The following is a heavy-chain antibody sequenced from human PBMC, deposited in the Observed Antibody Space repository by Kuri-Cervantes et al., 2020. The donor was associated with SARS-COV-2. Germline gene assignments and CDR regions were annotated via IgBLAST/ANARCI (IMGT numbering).Heavy chain of an antibody. J-gene: IGHJ3*02. CDR1: GGALNTYNW. D-gene: IGHD2-2*02. Sequence: SQTLSLTCVVSGGALNTYNWWTWVRLPPGKGLQWIGEIFHDGSTKFNPSLSLRGRVTMSLDKSKNQLSLNLTSVTAADTAVYYCARESTYTFDIWGQGTLVTVSS. CDR3: ARESTYTFDI. CDR2: IFHDGST. V-gene: IGHV4-4*02.